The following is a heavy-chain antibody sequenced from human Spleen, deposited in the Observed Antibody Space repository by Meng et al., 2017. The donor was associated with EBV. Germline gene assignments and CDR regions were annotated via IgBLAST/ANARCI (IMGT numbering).Heavy chain of an antibody. V-gene: IGHV1-46*01. CDR3: ARDRRLGSAYWYFDL. CDR2: INPIGGTT. J-gene: IGHJ2*01. CDR1: GYTFTSYY. D-gene: IGHD7-27*01. Sequence: QVQVVQSGAEVKKPGASVKVSCKASGYTFTSYYLHWVRQAPGQGLEWMGIINPIGGTTSYAQEFQGRVAMTRDTSTSTVYMELSSLTSEDTAVYYCARDRRLGSAYWYFDLWGRGTLVTVSS.